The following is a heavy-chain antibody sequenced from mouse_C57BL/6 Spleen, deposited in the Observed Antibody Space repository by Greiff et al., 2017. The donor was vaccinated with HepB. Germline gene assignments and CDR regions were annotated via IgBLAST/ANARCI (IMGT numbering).Heavy chain of an antibody. CDR1: GYTFTSYW. Sequence: VQLKQPGAELVMPGASVKLSCKASGYTFTSYWMHWVKQRPGQGLEWIGEIDPSDSYTNYNQKFKGKSTLTVDKSSSTAYMQLSSLTSEDSAVYYCARRAAQAWFAYWGQGTLVTVSA. J-gene: IGHJ3*01. CDR2: IDPSDSYT. D-gene: IGHD3-2*02. CDR3: ARRAAQAWFAY. V-gene: IGHV1-69*01.